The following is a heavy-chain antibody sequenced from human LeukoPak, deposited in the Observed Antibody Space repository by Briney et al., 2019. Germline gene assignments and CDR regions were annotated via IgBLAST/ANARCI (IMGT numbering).Heavy chain of an antibody. D-gene: IGHD6-19*01. CDR1: GFAFSFYA. V-gene: IGHV3-23*01. J-gene: IGHJ5*01. CDR3: AKPISGGLAVTADWFHP. CDR2: INANSGTT. Sequence: GGSLRLSCAASGFAFSFYAMSWLRQPPGKGLEWVSTINANSGTTSYAASVRGRFTISRDNSRNTLYLQVNTLRADDTATYYCAKPISGGLAVTADWFHPWGQGTLVVVSS.